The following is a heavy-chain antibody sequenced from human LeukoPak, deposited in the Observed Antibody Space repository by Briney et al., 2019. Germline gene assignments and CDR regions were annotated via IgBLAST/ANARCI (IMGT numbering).Heavy chain of an antibody. CDR2: LYYSGST. CDR1: GGSISSYY. D-gene: IGHD2-15*01. CDR3: ARGVARHWYFDL. Sequence: PSGTLCLTCAVSGGSISSYYWSWIRQPPGKGLEWIGYLYYSGSTKYNPSLKSRVTISVDTSKNQFSLKLSSVTAADTAVYYCARGVARHWYFDLWGRGTLVTVSS. V-gene: IGHV4-59*12. J-gene: IGHJ2*01.